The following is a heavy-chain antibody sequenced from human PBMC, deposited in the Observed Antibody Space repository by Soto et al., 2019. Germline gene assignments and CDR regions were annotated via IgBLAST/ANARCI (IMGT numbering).Heavy chain of an antibody. V-gene: IGHV3-48*01. CDR2: ISSSSSTI. J-gene: IGHJ6*03. CDR1: GFTFSSYS. D-gene: IGHD4-4*01. CDR3: ARDYDYSNYYYYYYYMEV. Sequence: EVQLVESGGGLVQPGGSLRLSCAASGFTFSSYSMNWVRQAPGKVLEWVSYISSSSSTIYYADSVKGRFTISRDNAKNSLYLQMNRLRAEDTAVYYCARDYDYSNYYYYYYYMEVWGKGTTVTVSS.